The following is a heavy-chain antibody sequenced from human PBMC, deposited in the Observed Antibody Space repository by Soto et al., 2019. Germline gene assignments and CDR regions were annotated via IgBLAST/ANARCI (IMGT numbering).Heavy chain of an antibody. J-gene: IGHJ4*02. D-gene: IGHD5-18*01. CDR2: INHPTIT. CDR3: ARGYDTALAPIF. Sequence: SETLSLTCAVYGGSFSSYHWSWIRQTPGKGLEWIGEINHPTITNYNPSLKSRVIISLDTPKNQFSLKLSSVTAADTAVYYCARGYDTALAPIFWGQGILVTVSS. CDR1: GGSFSSYH. V-gene: IGHV4-34*01.